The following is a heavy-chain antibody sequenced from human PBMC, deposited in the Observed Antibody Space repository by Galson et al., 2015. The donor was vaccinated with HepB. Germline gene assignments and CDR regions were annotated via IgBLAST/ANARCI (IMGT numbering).Heavy chain of an antibody. CDR1: GFTFSSYA. Sequence: SLRLSCAASGFTFSSYAMHWVRQAPGKGLEWVSSISSSSSYIYYADSVKGRFTISRDNAKYSLYLQMNSLRAEDTAVYYCARVTRGYSYGPLPFDYWGQGTLVTVSS. CDR3: ARVTRGYSYGPLPFDY. V-gene: IGHV3-21*01. D-gene: IGHD5-18*01. J-gene: IGHJ4*02. CDR2: ISSSSSYI.